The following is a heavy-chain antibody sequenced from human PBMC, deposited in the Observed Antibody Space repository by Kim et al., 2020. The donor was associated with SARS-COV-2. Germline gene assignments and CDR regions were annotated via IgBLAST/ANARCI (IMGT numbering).Heavy chain of an antibody. D-gene: IGHD3-3*01. J-gene: IGHJ6*02. Sequence: YADSVKGRFPISRDNSKNTLYLQMNSLRAEDTAVYYCAKARSRVYYGMDVWGQGTTVTVSS. V-gene: IGHV3-30*02. CDR3: AKARSRVYYGMDV.